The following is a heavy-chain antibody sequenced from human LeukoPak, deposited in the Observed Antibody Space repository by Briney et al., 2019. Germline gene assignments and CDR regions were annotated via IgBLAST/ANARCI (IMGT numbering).Heavy chain of an antibody. Sequence: ASVKVSCKASRYTFTSNYIHWVRQAPGQELEWMGIINPSGGRTSYAQKFQGRVTMTRDMSTSTVYMELSSLRSEDTAVYYCASQSTVTPRTAFDIWGQGTMVTVSS. CDR1: RYTFTSNY. CDR2: INPSGGRT. V-gene: IGHV1-46*01. J-gene: IGHJ3*02. CDR3: ASQSTVTPRTAFDI. D-gene: IGHD4-17*01.